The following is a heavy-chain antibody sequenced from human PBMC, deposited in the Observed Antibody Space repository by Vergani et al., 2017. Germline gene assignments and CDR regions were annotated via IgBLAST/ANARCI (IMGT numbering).Heavy chain of an antibody. Sequence: QVQLVQSGAEVKKPGASVKVSCKASGYTFTSYYMHWVRQAPGQGLEWMGWMSAYNGNTNYAQKLQGRVTMTTDTSTSTAYMELRSLRSDDTAVYYCARDYDYGGNNDYWGQGTLVTVSS. CDR3: ARDYDYGGNNDY. CDR2: MSAYNGNT. J-gene: IGHJ4*02. D-gene: IGHD4-23*01. CDR1: GYTFTSYY. V-gene: IGHV1-18*04.